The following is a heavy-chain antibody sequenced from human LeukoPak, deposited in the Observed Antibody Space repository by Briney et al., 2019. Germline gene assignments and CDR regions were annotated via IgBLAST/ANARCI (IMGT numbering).Heavy chain of an antibody. CDR2: INPNSGGT. V-gene: IGHV1-2*06. CDR1: GYTFTGYY. CDR3: ARDQKSLPIFVVAIGERAYYYYGMDV. Sequence: ASVKVSCKASGYTFTGYYMHWVRQAPGQGLEWMGRINPNSGGTNYAQKFQGRVTMTRDTSISTAYMELSRLRSDDTAVYYCARDQKSLPIFVVAIGERAYYYYGMDVWGQGTTVTVSS. J-gene: IGHJ6*02. D-gene: IGHD3-3*01.